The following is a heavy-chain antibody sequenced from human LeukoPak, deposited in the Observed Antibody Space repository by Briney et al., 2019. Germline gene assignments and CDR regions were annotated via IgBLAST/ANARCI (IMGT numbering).Heavy chain of an antibody. V-gene: IGHV3-23*01. CDR3: AKGRGSVSAPTDY. CDR1: GFTFSSYA. D-gene: IGHD1-26*01. J-gene: IGHJ4*02. Sequence: GGSLRLSCAASGFTFSSYAMSWVRQAPGKGLEWVSGISGSGGATAYADSVKGRVTISRDNSKNTLCLQMNSLRAEDTAVYYCAKGRGSVSAPTDYWGQGTLVTVSS. CDR2: ISGSGGAT.